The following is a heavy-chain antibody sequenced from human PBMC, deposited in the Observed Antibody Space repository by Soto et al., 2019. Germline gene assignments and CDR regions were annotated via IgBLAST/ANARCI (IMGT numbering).Heavy chain of an antibody. V-gene: IGHV3-7*01. CDR2: IKPDGSEQ. J-gene: IGHJ3*02. CDR1: GFTFSDNW. Sequence: GGSLRLSCAASGFTFSDNWMNWVRQAPGKGLEWVATIKPDGSEQDYVEFVKGRFTISRDNAKNSLYLQMNSLRAEDTAVYYCARDYFDSLFDIWGQGTMVTVSS. D-gene: IGHD3-9*01. CDR3: ARDYFDSLFDI.